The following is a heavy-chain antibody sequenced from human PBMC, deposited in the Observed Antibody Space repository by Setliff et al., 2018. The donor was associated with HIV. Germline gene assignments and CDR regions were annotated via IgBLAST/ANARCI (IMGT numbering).Heavy chain of an antibody. CDR2: INPNSGGT. CDR1: GYTFTGYY. V-gene: IGHV1-2*04. J-gene: IGHJ4*02. D-gene: IGHD5-12*01. CDR3: ATRRDGYNYNYFDY. Sequence: GASVKVSCKASGYTFTGYYMHWVRQAPGQGLEWMGWINPNSGGTNYAQKFQGWVTMTRDTSISTAYMELSRLRSDDTAVYYCATRRDGYNYNYFDYWGQGTLVTVSS.